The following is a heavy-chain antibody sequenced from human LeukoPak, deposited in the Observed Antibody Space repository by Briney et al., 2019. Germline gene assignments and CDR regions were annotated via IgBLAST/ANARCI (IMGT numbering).Heavy chain of an antibody. CDR1: GGSFSGYY. Sequence: SETLSLTCAVSGGSFSGYYWSWIRQPPGKGLEWIGEINHSGSTNYNPSLKSRVTISVDTSKNQFSLKLSSVTAADTAVYYCARDYGGNSGWFDPWGQGTLVTVSS. J-gene: IGHJ5*02. CDR2: INHSGST. V-gene: IGHV4-34*09. D-gene: IGHD4-23*01. CDR3: ARDYGGNSGWFDP.